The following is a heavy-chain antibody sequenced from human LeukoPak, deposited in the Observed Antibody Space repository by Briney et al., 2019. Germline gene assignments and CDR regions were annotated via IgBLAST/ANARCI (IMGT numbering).Heavy chain of an antibody. CDR1: GFTFSSYA. CDR2: ISGSGGST. CDR3: AKLVLHVEMARGAHAFDI. J-gene: IGHJ3*02. D-gene: IGHD5-24*01. Sequence: SGGSLRLSCAASGFTFSSYAMSWVRQAPGKGLEWVSAISGSGGSTYYADSVKGRFTISRDNSKNTLYLQMNSLRAEDTAVYYCAKLVLHVEMARGAHAFDIWGQGTMVTVSS. V-gene: IGHV3-23*01.